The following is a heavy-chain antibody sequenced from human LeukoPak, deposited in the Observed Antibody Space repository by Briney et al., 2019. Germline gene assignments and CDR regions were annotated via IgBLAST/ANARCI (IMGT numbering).Heavy chain of an antibody. CDR3: ARQIKYTSSSTVYYFDH. Sequence: SETLSFTCTVSGGSINGDGYYWSRLRQRPGKGLEWIGYIDYVESTFYNPPLKSRVSTSIDTSQIQFYLNVRYVTAEDTAIYYCARQIKYTSSSTVYYFDHWGQGIVVTVSS. CDR2: IDYVEST. D-gene: IGHD6-6*01. J-gene: IGHJ4*02. CDR1: GGSINGDGYY. V-gene: IGHV4-31*03.